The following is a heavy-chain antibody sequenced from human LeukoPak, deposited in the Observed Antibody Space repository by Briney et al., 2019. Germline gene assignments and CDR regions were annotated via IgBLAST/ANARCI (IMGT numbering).Heavy chain of an antibody. CDR2: ISGYNGNT. CDR3: ARDHGDFVGVRVGFDF. Sequence: ASVKVSCKASGYTFTNYAISWVRQAPGQGLEWVARISGYNGNTDYAQKVKDRLTVTADTSTAYLEMRGLTSDDTAVYYCARDHGDFVGVRVGFDFWGKGTLVTVSS. V-gene: IGHV1-18*01. J-gene: IGHJ4*02. CDR1: GYTFTNYA. D-gene: IGHD4-17*01.